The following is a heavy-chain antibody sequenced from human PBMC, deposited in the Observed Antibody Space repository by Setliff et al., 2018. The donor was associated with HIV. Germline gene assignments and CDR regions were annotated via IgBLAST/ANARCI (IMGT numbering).Heavy chain of an antibody. CDR1: GYPFSGYG. CDR3: AREIGDYYDSSGYYPPTDYYYGMDV. CDR2: IGAYSGDT. J-gene: IGHJ6*02. Sequence: ASVKVSCKASGYPFSGYGISWVRQAPGQGLEWMGWIGAYSGDTNYAQKFQGRLTMTTDTSTSTAYMELRSLRSDDTAMHYCAREIGDYYDSSGYYPPTDYYYGMDVWGQGTTVTVSS. D-gene: IGHD3-22*01. V-gene: IGHV1-18*01.